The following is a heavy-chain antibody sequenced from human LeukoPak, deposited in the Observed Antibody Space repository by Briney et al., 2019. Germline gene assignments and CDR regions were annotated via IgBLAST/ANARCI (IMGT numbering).Heavy chain of an antibody. V-gene: IGHV3-74*01. CDR3: TRERLERHDAFDM. D-gene: IGHD1-1*01. Sequence: GGSLRLSCAASGFTFSSHWMHWVRQAPGKGLVWVSRISSDGRSTSHADPVKGRFTISRDNAKNTLYLQMNSLRADDTAVYYCTRERLERHDAFDMWGQGTVVTVSS. J-gene: IGHJ3*02. CDR2: ISSDGRST. CDR1: GFTFSSHW.